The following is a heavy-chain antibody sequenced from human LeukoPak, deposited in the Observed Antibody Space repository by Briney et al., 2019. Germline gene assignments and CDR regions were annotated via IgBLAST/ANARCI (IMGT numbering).Heavy chain of an antibody. CDR1: GGSISSSSYY. CDR3: VRVYWGYFDY. Sequence: SETLSLTCTVSGGSISSSSYYWGWIRQPPGKGLEWIGSIYYSGSTYYNPSLKSRVTIFVDTSKNQFSLKLSSVTAADTAVYYCVRVYWGYFDYWGQGTLVTVSS. CDR2: IYYSGST. J-gene: IGHJ4*02. V-gene: IGHV4-39*01. D-gene: IGHD7-27*01.